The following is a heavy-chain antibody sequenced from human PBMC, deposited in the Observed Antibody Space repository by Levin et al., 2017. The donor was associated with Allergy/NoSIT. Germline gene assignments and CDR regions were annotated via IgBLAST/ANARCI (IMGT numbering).Heavy chain of an antibody. CDR2: IYSSGST. Sequence: SQTLSLTCTVSGGSISTSYWSWIRQSPGKGLEWIGYIYSSGSTNYNPSLRSRVSMSVDTSNNQFSLKLTALTAADTAMYYCARVLWSSNSFDYWGQGTLVTVSS. V-gene: IGHV4-59*01. J-gene: IGHJ4*02. D-gene: IGHD6-13*01. CDR1: GGSISTSY. CDR3: ARVLWSSNSFDY.